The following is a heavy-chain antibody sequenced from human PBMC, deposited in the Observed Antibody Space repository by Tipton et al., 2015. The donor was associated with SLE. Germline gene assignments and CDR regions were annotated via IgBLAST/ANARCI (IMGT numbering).Heavy chain of an antibody. Sequence: SLRLSCAASGFTFSSYAMSWVRQAPGKGLEWVSAISGSGGSTYYADSVKGRFTISRDNAKNSLYLQMNSLRAEDTAVYYCAKDPARVDYGDYPGYWGQGTLVTVSS. CDR1: GFTFSSYA. J-gene: IGHJ4*02. CDR3: AKDPARVDYGDYPGY. D-gene: IGHD4-17*01. V-gene: IGHV3-23*01. CDR2: ISGSGGST.